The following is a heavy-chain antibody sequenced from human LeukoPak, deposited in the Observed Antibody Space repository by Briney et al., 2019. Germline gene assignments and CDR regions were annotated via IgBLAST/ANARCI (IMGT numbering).Heavy chain of an antibody. D-gene: IGHD3-3*01. CDR1: GGTFSSYA. CDR3: ARAYDFWGGYFGF. CDR2: IIPIFGTA. J-gene: IGHJ4*01. V-gene: IGHV1-69*06. Sequence: SVKVSCKASGGTFSSYAISWVRQAPGQGLEWMGGIIPIFGTANYAQKFQGRVTMTADTSTSTVYMDLRSLRSDDTAVYYCARAYDFWGGYFGFLGQGNLVIVSS.